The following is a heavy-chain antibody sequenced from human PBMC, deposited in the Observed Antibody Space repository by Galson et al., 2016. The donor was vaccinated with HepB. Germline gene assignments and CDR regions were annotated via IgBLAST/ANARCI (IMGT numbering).Heavy chain of an antibody. V-gene: IGHV2-5*02. CDR2: IYWDDDK. CDR3: VYRRWIVVVPAAAVGWFDP. J-gene: IGHJ5*02. D-gene: IGHD2-2*01. CDR1: GFSLSTSGVG. Sequence: PALVKPTQTLTLTCTFSGFSLSTSGVGVAWIRQPPGKALEWLALIYWDDDKRYSPSLKSRLTITKDTSKNQVVLTMTNMDPVDTATYYCVYRRWIVVVPAAAVGWFDPWGQGTLVTVSS.